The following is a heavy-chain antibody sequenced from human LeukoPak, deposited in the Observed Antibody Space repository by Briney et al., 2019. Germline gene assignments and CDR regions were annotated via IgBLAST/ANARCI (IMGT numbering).Heavy chain of an antibody. D-gene: IGHD6-19*01. CDR3: AKDRELYTSGWLEGYFDY. V-gene: IGHV3-23*01. CDR2: ISGSGGST. CDR1: GFTFSSYA. J-gene: IGHJ4*02. Sequence: GGSLRLSCAASGFTFSSYAMSWVRQAPGKGLEWVSAISGSGGSTYYADSVKGRFTISRDNSKNTLYLQMNSLRAEDTAVYYCAKDRELYTSGWLEGYFDYWGQGTLVTVSS.